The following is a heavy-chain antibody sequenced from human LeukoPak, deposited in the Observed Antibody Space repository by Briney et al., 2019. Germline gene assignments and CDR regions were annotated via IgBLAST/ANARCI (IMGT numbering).Heavy chain of an antibody. CDR3: ARADRPDYYESV. J-gene: IGHJ6*02. V-gene: IGHV1-2*02. CDR2: INPNSGGT. Sequence: ASVKVSCKASGYTFTAYYIHWVRQAPGQGLEWMGWINPNSGGTNYAQKFQGGVTMTRDTSISTAYMELSRLRSDDTAVYYCARADRPDYYESVWGQGTTVTVSS. D-gene: IGHD3-22*01. CDR1: GYTFTAYY.